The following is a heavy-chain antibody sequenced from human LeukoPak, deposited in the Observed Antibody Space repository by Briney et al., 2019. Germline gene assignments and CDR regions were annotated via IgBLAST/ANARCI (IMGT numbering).Heavy chain of an antibody. J-gene: IGHJ4*02. D-gene: IGHD6-6*01. Sequence: GGSLRLSCTAPGFTFSDYWMTWVRQAPGKGPEWVANIKQDGSQRYYVDSVRGRFTISRDNAKNSLFLQMNGLRAEDTAVYYCARRGGSSSRRSPIDYWGQETLVTVSS. CDR1: GFTFSDYW. CDR2: IKQDGSQR. CDR3: ARRGGSSSRRSPIDY. V-gene: IGHV3-7*01.